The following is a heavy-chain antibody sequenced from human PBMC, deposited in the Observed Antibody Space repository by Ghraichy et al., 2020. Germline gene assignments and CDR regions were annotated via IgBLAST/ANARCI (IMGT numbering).Heavy chain of an antibody. CDR3: AREGYYDILTGYYDDYYYYGTDV. CDR1: GGSISSYY. J-gene: IGHJ6*02. Sequence: SETLSLTCTVSGGSISSYYWSWIRQPPGKGLEWIGYIYYSGSTNYNPSLKSRVTISVDTSKNQFSLKLSSVTAADTAVYYCAREGYYDILTGYYDDYYYYGTDVWGQGTTVTVSS. D-gene: IGHD3-9*01. CDR2: IYYSGST. V-gene: IGHV4-59*01.